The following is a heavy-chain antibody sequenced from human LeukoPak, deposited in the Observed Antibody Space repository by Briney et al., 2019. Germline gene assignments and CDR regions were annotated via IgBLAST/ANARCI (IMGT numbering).Heavy chain of an antibody. Sequence: PGGSLRLTCAASGFTFSRNWMHWVRQAPGKGLVWVSRINSDGSSTNYADSAKGRFTISRDNSKNTLYLQMNSLRAEDTAVYYCARDGYSSGWYPFGPWGQGTLVTVSS. CDR3: ARDGYSSGWYPFGP. CDR2: INSDGSST. D-gene: IGHD6-19*01. CDR1: GFTFSRNW. V-gene: IGHV3-74*01. J-gene: IGHJ5*02.